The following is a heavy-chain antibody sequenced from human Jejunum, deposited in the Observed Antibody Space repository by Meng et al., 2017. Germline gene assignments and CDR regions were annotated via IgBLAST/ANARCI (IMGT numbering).Heavy chain of an antibody. V-gene: IGHV4-4*02. D-gene: IGHD5-18*01. CDR2: IYHSGST. Sequence: QVELRGSGPGMVKPSETLSLTCAVSGGSISSVYWWTWVRQSPGKGLEWIGEIYHSGSTNYNPSLKSRVTISVDKSKNQFSLKLTSVTAADTAVYYCARGGYYSFDYWGQGTLVTVSS. J-gene: IGHJ4*02. CDR3: ARGGYYSFDY. CDR1: GGSISSVYW.